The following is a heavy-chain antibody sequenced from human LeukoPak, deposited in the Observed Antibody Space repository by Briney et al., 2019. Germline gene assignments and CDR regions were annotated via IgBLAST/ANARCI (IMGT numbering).Heavy chain of an antibody. J-gene: IGHJ4*02. D-gene: IGHD5-12*01. CDR2: IYSGGST. Sequence: PGGSLRLSCAASGFTVSSNYMSWVRQAPGKGLGWVSVIYSGGSTYYADSVKGRFTISRDNSKNTLYLQMNRLRAEDTAVYYCAREAQNSGYDSRDYYFDYWGQGTLVTVSS. V-gene: IGHV3-53*01. CDR1: GFTVSSNY. CDR3: AREAQNSGYDSRDYYFDY.